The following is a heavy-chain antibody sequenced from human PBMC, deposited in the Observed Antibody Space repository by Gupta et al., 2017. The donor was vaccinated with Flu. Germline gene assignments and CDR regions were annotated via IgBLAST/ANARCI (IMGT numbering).Heavy chain of an antibody. V-gene: IGHV3-33*01. CDR3: ARGDPFRSTGYRQPVVH. CDR2: IWYDGNIK. CDR1: TFSDYG. J-gene: IGHJ4*02. Sequence: TFSDYGMHWVRQAPGKGVEWVAVIWYDGNIKHYGDSVKGRFTISRDHSNNTLYLQMNSLRAEDTAVYYCARGDPFRSTGYRQPVVHWGPGTVVTVSS. D-gene: IGHD2-2*03.